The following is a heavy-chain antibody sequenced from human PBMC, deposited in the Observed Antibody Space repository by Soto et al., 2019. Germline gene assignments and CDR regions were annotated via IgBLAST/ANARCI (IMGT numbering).Heavy chain of an antibody. Sequence: VGSLRLSCAASGFTFSTFAMHWVRQAPGKGLEWVVVISFDGRIKHYADSVKGRFTISRDNPENTLSLLMDSLRPEDTAVYYCARGERSGYYDYWGQGTQVTVSS. CDR3: ARGERSGYYDY. CDR1: GFTFSTFA. D-gene: IGHD3-22*01. CDR2: ISFDGRIK. V-gene: IGHV3-30*04. J-gene: IGHJ4*02.